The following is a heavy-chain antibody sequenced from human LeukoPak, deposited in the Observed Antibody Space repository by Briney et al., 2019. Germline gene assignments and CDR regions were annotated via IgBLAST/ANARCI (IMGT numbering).Heavy chain of an antibody. CDR2: LSAYNGNT. Sequence: ASVKVSCKASGYTFTSYGISWVRQAPGQGLEWMGWLSAYNGNTNYAQKLQGRVTMTTDTSTSTAYMELRSLRSDDTAVYYCARDRAYDYVWGSYRYSYWGQGTLVTVSS. CDR3: ARDRAYDYVWGSYRYSY. V-gene: IGHV1-18*01. D-gene: IGHD3-16*02. CDR1: GYTFTSYG. J-gene: IGHJ4*02.